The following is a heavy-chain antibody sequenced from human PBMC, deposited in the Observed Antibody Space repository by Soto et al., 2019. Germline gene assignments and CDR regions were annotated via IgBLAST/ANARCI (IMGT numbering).Heavy chain of an antibody. J-gene: IGHJ5*02. CDR1: GYSFTSYW. CDR3: AGSYYCSGSYWFDH. D-gene: IGHD3-10*01. V-gene: IGHV5-51*01. CDR2: IYPGDSDT. Sequence: GESLKISCKGSGYSFTSYWIGWVRQMPGKGLEWMGIIYPGDSDTSYSPSFQGQVTISADKTISMAYLQWSSMEASDTAMYCCAGSYYCSGSYWFDHWGQGTLVTVSS.